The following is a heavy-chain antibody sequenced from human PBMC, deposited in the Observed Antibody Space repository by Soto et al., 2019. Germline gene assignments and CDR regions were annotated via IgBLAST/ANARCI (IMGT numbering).Heavy chain of an antibody. J-gene: IGHJ4*02. V-gene: IGHV3-30*03. CDR3: EGGPYSFAY. D-gene: IGHD2-15*01. CDR2: ISYDGTNQ. CDR1: GFPFSSYG. Sequence: QVQMVESGGGVVQPGRSLRLSCAASGFPFSSYGMHWVRQAPGKGLDWVALISYDGTNQYYADSVKGRFTVSRYNSKNTLYLHMSSLRAEATAVYYCEGGPYSFAYGGQGTLVAVSS.